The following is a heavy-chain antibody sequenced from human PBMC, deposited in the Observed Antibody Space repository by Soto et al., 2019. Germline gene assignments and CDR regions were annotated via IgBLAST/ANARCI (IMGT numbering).Heavy chain of an antibody. Sequence: PSETLSLTCGVSVEPMTGGYYWGWIRQSPGKGLEWIGSIHYGGTTYYNPSLRSRLAISIDTSRNQFSLRLSSVTAADTALYYCARGWYYFDVWGQGSLVTV. CDR3: ARGWYYFDV. J-gene: IGHJ4*02. V-gene: IGHV4-38-2*01. CDR1: VEPMTGGYY. CDR2: IHYGGTT. D-gene: IGHD2-15*01.